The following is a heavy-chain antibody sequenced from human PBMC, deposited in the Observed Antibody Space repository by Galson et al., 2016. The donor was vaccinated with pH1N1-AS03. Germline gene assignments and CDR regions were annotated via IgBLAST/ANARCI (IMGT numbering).Heavy chain of an antibody. CDR3: ARVDSSTYSDGWVPFDY. D-gene: IGHD5-24*01. CDR1: GLSVAKNY. J-gene: IGHJ4*02. CDR2: IYTGGDT. V-gene: IGHV3-53*01. Sequence: SLRLSCAVSGLSVAKNYMSWVRQAPRKGLEWVSSIYTGGDTFYTDSVRGRFTISRDDSKNTLYLQMNSPRAADTAMYYCARVDSSTYSDGWVPFDYWGQGTLVTVSS.